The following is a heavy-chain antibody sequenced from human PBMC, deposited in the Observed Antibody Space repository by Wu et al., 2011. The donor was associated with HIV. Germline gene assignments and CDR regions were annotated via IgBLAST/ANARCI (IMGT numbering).Heavy chain of an antibody. Sequence: QVQLVQSGAEVKKPGSSVKVSCKASGGTFSSYVINWVRQAPGQGLEWMGGIIPIFGTADYAQKFQGKVTITADKSTNTAYMELSSLRSEDTAVYYCARGPQPEVWYSGSYYDYWGQGTLV. D-gene: IGHD1-26*01. CDR3: ARGPQPEVWYSGSYYDY. CDR2: IIPIFGTA. J-gene: IGHJ4*02. CDR1: GGTFSSYV. V-gene: IGHV1-69*06.